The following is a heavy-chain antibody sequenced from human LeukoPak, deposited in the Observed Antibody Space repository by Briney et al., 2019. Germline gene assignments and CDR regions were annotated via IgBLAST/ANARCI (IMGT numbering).Heavy chain of an antibody. D-gene: IGHD6-19*01. CDR1: GFTFSSYA. Sequence: GGSLRLSCAASGFTFSSYAMHWVRQAPGKGLEYASAISSNGGSTYYANSVKGRFTISRDNSKNTLYLQMGSLRAEDMAVYYCAREYSSGWHDAFDIWGQGTMVTVSS. V-gene: IGHV3-64*01. CDR3: AREYSSGWHDAFDI. J-gene: IGHJ3*02. CDR2: ISSNGGST.